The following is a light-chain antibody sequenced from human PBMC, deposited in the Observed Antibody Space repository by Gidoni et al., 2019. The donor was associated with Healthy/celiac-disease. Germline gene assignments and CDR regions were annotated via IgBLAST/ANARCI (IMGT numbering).Light chain of an antibody. Sequence: DIVMTQSPASLAVSLGEKATSNCKSSQSVLYSSNNKNYVALYQQKPGQPPKLRIYWASTRESGVPDRFSGSGSGTDFTLTISSLQAEDVAVYYCQQYYSTPWTFGQGTKVEIK. CDR3: QQYYSTPWT. V-gene: IGKV4-1*01. J-gene: IGKJ1*01. CDR1: QSVLYSSNNKNY. CDR2: WAS.